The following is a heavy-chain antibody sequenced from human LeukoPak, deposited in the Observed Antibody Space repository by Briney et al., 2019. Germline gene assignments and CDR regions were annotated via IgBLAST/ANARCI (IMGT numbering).Heavy chain of an antibody. CDR3: ARSSDLLYNWFDP. Sequence: SETLSLTCTVSGGSISTYYWSWNRQPPGKGLEWIGYIHYSGSTNYNPSLKSRVTISVDTSKNQFSLKLSSVTAADTAVYYCARSSDLLYNWFDPWGQGTLVTVSS. D-gene: IGHD3-10*01. CDR1: GGSISTYY. J-gene: IGHJ5*02. V-gene: IGHV4-59*08. CDR2: IHYSGST.